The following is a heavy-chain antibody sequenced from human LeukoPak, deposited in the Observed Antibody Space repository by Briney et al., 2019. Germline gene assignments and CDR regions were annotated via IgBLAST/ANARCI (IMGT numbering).Heavy chain of an antibody. J-gene: IGHJ6*03. V-gene: IGHV1-2*02. CDR1: GYTFTGYY. CDR3: ARDRFGGNYYYYYMDV. D-gene: IGHD3-10*01. Sequence: ASVKVSCKASGYTFTGYYMHWVRQAPGQGLEWMGWINPNSGVTNCAQKFQGRVTMTRDTSISTAYMELSRLRSDDTAVYYCARDRFGGNYYYYYMDVWGKGTTVTISS. CDR2: INPNSGVT.